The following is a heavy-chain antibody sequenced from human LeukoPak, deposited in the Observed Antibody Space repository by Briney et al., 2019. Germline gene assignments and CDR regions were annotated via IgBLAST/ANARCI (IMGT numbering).Heavy chain of an antibody. D-gene: IGHD3-10*01. J-gene: IGHJ2*01. CDR2: IYRDGSI. V-gene: IGHV3-53*01. CDR3: ARGTYGSGSYPNWYFDL. Sequence: GGSLRLSCAASGFTVSSYYMSWVRQAPGKGLEWLSIIYRDGSIYYADSVKGRFTISRDNSKNTVYLQMNNLRAEDTALYSCARGTYGSGSYPNWYFDLWGRGTLVTVSS. CDR1: GFTVSSYY.